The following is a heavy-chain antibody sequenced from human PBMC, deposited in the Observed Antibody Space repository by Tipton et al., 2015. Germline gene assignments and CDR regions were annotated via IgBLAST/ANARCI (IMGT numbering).Heavy chain of an antibody. CDR2: IYYSGKT. V-gene: IGHV4-39*02. CDR3: ARRVAVADTADY. Sequence: TLSLTCTVSGGSISTSRYYWGWIRQPPGKGLEWIGSIYYSGKTYYNPSLKSRVTISVDTAKNHFSLKLSSVTAADTAVYYCARRVAVADTADYWGQGTLVTVSS. J-gene: IGHJ4*02. CDR1: GGSISTSRYY. D-gene: IGHD6-19*01.